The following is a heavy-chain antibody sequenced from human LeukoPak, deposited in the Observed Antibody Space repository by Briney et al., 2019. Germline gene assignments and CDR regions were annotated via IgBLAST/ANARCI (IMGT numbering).Heavy chain of an antibody. D-gene: IGHD3-10*01. CDR3: ARAWVRALLWFGESSRRSYYFDY. CDR2: IYYSGST. V-gene: IGHV4-59*01. Sequence: PSETLSLTCTVSGGSISSYYWSWIRQPPGKGLEWIGYIYYSGSTNYNPSLKSRVTISVDTSKNQFSLKLSSVTAADTAVYYCARAWVRALLWFGESSRRSYYFDYWGQGTLVTVSS. CDR1: GGSISSYY. J-gene: IGHJ4*02.